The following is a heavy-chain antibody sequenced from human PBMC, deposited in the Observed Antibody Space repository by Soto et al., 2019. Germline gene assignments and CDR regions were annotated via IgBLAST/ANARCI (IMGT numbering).Heavy chain of an antibody. J-gene: IGHJ6*02. V-gene: IGHV1-3*01. CDR2: INAGNGNT. D-gene: IGHD6-13*01. CDR3: ARGYSRGSSWYEDYYGMDV. CDR1: GYTFTSYA. Sequence: GASVKVSCKASGYTFTSYAMHWVRQAPGQRLEWMGWINAGNGNTKYSQKFQGRVTITRDTSASTAYMELSSLRSEDTAVYYCARGYSRGSSWYEDYYGMDVWGQGTTVTVSS.